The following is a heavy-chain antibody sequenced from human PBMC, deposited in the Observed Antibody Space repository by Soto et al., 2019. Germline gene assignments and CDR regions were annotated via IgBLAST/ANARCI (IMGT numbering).Heavy chain of an antibody. V-gene: IGHV3-23*01. CDR2: ISGSGGST. CDR3: AKELVGSSWPYYYYYGMDV. D-gene: IGHD6-13*01. CDR1: GFTFSSYA. Sequence: EVQLLESGGGLVQPGGSLRLSCAASGFTFSSYAMSWVRQAPGKGLEWVSAISGSGGSTYYADSVKGRFTISRDNSKNTLYLKMNSLRAEDTAVYYCAKELVGSSWPYYYYYGMDVWGQGTTVTVSS. J-gene: IGHJ6*02.